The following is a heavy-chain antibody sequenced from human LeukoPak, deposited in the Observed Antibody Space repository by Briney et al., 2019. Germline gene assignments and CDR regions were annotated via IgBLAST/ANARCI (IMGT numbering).Heavy chain of an antibody. J-gene: IGHJ4*02. V-gene: IGHV4-4*07. CDR3: ARVRGSGYPQTYFDY. CDR2: IYTSGST. Sequence: TPSETLSLTCTVSGGSISSYYWSWIRQPAGKGLEWIGRIYTSGSTNYNPSLKSRVTISVDTSKNQFSLKLSSVTAADTAVYYCARVRGSGYPQTYFDYWGQGTLVTVSS. D-gene: IGHD3-22*01. CDR1: GGSISSYY.